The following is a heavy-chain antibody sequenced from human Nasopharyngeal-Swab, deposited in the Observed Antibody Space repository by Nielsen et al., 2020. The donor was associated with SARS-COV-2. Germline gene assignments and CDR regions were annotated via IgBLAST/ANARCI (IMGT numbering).Heavy chain of an antibody. Sequence: WIRQTPGKGLEWVSSISSSSSSIYYADSVKGRFTISRDNAKNSLYLQMTCLRAEDTAVYYCASVLVVPAAIINWPYGMDGWGQGTTVTVSS. J-gene: IGHJ6*02. D-gene: IGHD2-2*01. CDR3: ASVLVVPAAIINWPYGMDG. CDR2: ISSSSSSI. V-gene: IGHV3-21*03.